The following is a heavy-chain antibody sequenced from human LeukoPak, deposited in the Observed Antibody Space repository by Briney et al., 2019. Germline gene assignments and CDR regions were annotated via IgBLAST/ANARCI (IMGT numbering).Heavy chain of an antibody. V-gene: IGHV3-30*18. CDR1: GFTFSSYG. CDR2: ISYDGSNK. J-gene: IGHJ4*02. CDR3: AKDDGYYDSSGYPDY. Sequence: PGRSLRLSCAASGFTFSSYGMHWVRQAPGKGLEWVAVISYDGSNKYYADSVKGRFTIFRDNSKNTLYLQMNSLRAEDTAVYYCAKDDGYYDSSGYPDYWGQGTLVTVSS. D-gene: IGHD3-22*01.